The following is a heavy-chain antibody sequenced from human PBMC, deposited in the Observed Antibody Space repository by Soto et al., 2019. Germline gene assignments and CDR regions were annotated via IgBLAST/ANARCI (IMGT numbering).Heavy chain of an antibody. V-gene: IGHV3-23*01. Sequence: EVQLLESGGGLVQPGGSLRLSCEASGFTFRNNAMNWVRQAPGVGLEWVSAISGSGGRTFYADSVRGRFTISRDNAKKTLYLQMNSLRVEDTAVYYCAKDLMAKVTTVADSWGQGTQLTVSS. CDR2: ISGSGGRT. CDR3: AKDLMAKVTTVADS. D-gene: IGHD4-17*01. CDR1: GFTFRNNA. J-gene: IGHJ4*02.